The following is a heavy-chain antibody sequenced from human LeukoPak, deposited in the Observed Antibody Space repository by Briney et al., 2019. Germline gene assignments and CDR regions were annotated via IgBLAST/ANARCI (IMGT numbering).Heavy chain of an antibody. D-gene: IGHD3-10*01. J-gene: IGHJ4*02. CDR2: IYYIGNT. CDR3: AREAGLWFGELSGGHPFNY. CDR1: GGSISNSDYY. V-gene: IGHV4-39*07. Sequence: SETLSLTCTVSGGSISNSDYYWGWIRQPPGKGLEWIGYIYYIGNTNYNPSLKSRVTISVDKSKNQFSLQLSSVTAADTAVYYCAREAGLWFGELSGGHPFNYWGQGTLVTVSS.